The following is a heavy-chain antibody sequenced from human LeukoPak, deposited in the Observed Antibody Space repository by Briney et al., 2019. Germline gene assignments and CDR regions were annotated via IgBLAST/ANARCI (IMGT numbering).Heavy chain of an antibody. CDR3: AKDFYRIIAVAGTGDY. J-gene: IGHJ4*02. Sequence: PGGSLRLSCAASGFTFSSYGMHWVRQAPGKGLEWVAVISYDGSNKYYADSVKGRFTISRDNSKNTLYLQMNSLRAEDTAVYYCAKDFYRIIAVAGTGDYWGQGTLVTVSS. CDR1: GFTFSSYG. V-gene: IGHV3-30*18. CDR2: ISYDGSNK. D-gene: IGHD6-19*01.